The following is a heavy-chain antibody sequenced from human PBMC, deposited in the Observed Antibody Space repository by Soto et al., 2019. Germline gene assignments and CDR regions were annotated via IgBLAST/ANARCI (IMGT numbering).Heavy chain of an antibody. Sequence: GGSLRLSCAASGFTVSSNYMSWVRQAPGKGLEWVSVIYSGGSTYYADSVKGRFTISRHTSKNTRYLQMNSLRAEDSFVYYCGSRSYSGSYYVAFDIWGQGTMVTVSS. V-gene: IGHV3-53*04. CDR2: IYSGGST. J-gene: IGHJ3*02. CDR1: GFTVSSNY. CDR3: GSRSYSGSYYVAFDI. D-gene: IGHD1-26*01.